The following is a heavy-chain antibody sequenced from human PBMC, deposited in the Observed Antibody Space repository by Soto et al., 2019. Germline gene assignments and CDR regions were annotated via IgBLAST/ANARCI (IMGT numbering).Heavy chain of an antibody. CDR3: ARASHSGSYSLIPYYYYGMDV. V-gene: IGHV1-18*04. J-gene: IGHJ6*02. D-gene: IGHD1-26*01. CDR1: GYTFTSYG. Sequence: SVKVSCKASGYTFTSYGISWVRQAPGQGLEWMGWISAYNGNTNYAQKLQGRVTMTTDTSTSTAYMELRSLRSDDTAVYSCARASHSGSYSLIPYYYYGMDVWGQGTTVTGSS. CDR2: ISAYNGNT.